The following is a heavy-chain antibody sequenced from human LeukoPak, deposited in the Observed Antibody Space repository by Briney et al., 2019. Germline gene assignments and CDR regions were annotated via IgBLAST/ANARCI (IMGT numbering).Heavy chain of an antibody. Sequence: SVKVSCKASGYTFTSYYMHWVRQAPGQGLEWMGRIIPILGIANYAQKFQGRVTITADKSTSTAYMELSSLRSEDTAVYYCARTTVTTDYYYGMDVWGQGTTVTVSS. CDR3: ARTTVTTDYYYGMDV. CDR2: IIPILGIA. CDR1: GYTFTSYY. D-gene: IGHD4-17*01. V-gene: IGHV1-69*02. J-gene: IGHJ6*02.